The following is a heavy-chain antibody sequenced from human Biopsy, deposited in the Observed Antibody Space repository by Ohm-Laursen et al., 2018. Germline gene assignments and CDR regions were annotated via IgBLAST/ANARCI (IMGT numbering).Heavy chain of an antibody. CDR3: ARDPLNGHKHFDY. CDR2: INCKTGAT. CDR1: SYTFTDYN. Sequence: SSVKVSCKASSYTFTDYNIHWMRQAPGQGLEWLGYINCKTGATNYAQKFQGTVTMTRDTSISTAYLALGSLRSADTAIYYCARDPLNGHKHFDYWGQGALVTVSS. V-gene: IGHV1-2*02. J-gene: IGHJ4*02. D-gene: IGHD2-8*01.